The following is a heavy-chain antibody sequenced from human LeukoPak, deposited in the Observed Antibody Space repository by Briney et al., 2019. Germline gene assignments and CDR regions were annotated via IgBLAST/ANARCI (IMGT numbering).Heavy chain of an antibody. CDR2: ISSGSTYI. J-gene: IGHJ3*02. CDR3: ARGGHSGYDAFDI. CDR1: GFTFTNYN. Sequence: GGSLRLSCAASGFTFTNYNMNWVRQAPGKGLEWVSSISSGSTYIYYADSVKGRFTISRDNAKNSLYLQLNSLRAEDTAVYYCARGGHSGYDAFDIWGQGTMVTVSS. V-gene: IGHV3-21*01. D-gene: IGHD5-12*01.